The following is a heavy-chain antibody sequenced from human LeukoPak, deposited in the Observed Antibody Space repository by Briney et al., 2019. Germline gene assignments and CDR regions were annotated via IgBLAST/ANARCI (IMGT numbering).Heavy chain of an antibody. CDR1: GFTFDDFG. V-gene: IGHV3-20*04. Sequence: GGSLRLSCAASGFTFDDFGMSWVRHAPGKGLEWVSGINWNGGSTGYADSVKGRFTITRDNAKNSLYLQMNNLRAEDTAVYYCARGVGATTFWGQGTLVTVSS. CDR2: INWNGGST. J-gene: IGHJ4*02. D-gene: IGHD1-26*01. CDR3: ARGVGATTF.